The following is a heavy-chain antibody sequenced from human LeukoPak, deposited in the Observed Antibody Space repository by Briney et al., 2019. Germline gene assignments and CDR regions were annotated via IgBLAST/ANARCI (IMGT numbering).Heavy chain of an antibody. CDR2: LNPNSGVT. D-gene: IGHD5-18*01. Sequence: VASVKVSCKASGYTFTGYYMHWARQAPGQGLEWMGWLNPNSGVTNYAQKFQGRVTMTRDTSISTAYMELSRLTSDDTAVYYCARDRVQLWFLLSYWGQGTLVTVSS. V-gene: IGHV1-2*02. CDR3: ARDRVQLWFLLSY. J-gene: IGHJ4*02. CDR1: GYTFTGYY.